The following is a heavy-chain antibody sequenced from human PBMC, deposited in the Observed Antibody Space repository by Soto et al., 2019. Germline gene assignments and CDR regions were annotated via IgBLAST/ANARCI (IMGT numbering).Heavy chain of an antibody. CDR1: GYTFTSYA. V-gene: IGHV1-3*01. CDR2: INAGNGNT. CDR3: ASGYQLLSSISWFDP. J-gene: IGHJ5*02. Sequence: ASVKVSCKASGYTFTSYAMHWVRQAPGQRLEWMGWINAGNGNTKYSQKFQGRVTITGDTSASTAYMELSSLRSEDTAVYYCASGYQLLSSISWFDPWGQGTLVTVSS. D-gene: IGHD2-2*01.